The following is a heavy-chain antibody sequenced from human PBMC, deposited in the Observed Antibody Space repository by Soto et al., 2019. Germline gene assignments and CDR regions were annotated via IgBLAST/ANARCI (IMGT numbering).Heavy chain of an antibody. CDR3: ARVPVAVAATEDYYGLDV. J-gene: IGHJ6*02. V-gene: IGHV4-4*07. CDR2: INTDGLS. CDR1: GVSITSYY. D-gene: IGHD2-15*01. Sequence: XGTLCLTCSVSGVSITSYYWSGMRQSSGGGLEWMGRINTDGLSTYSPSFKSRLTMSLDTSKNQVSLRLISVTAADTAVYFCARVPVAVAATEDYYGLDVWGQGTTVTVSS.